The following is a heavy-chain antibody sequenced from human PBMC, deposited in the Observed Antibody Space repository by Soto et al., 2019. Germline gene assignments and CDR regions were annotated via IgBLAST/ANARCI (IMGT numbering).Heavy chain of an antibody. J-gene: IGHJ4*02. CDR3: TGEVASGY. D-gene: IGHD2-8*02. CDR1: GFTVSTYG. V-gene: IGHV3-30*03. Sequence: QVQLVESGGGVVQPGRSLRLSCAVSGFTVSTYGMHWVRQAPGKGLEWVAVISRDGGTKFYADSVKGRFTISRDNSRNTLFLKMNSLRGDDIAVYYCTGEVASGYWGQGTLVTVSS. CDR2: ISRDGGTK.